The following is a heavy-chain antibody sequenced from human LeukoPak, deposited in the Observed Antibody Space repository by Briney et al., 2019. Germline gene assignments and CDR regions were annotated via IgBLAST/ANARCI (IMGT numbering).Heavy chain of an antibody. Sequence: GASVKVSCKASGYTFTGYYMHWVRQAPGQGLEWMGIINPSGGSTSYAQKFQGRVTMTRDTSTSTVYMELSSLRSEDTAVYYCARDRRCSGGSCYSSLDPWGQGTLVTVSS. D-gene: IGHD2-15*01. CDR2: INPSGGST. J-gene: IGHJ5*02. CDR1: GYTFTGYY. CDR3: ARDRRCSGGSCYSSLDP. V-gene: IGHV1-46*01.